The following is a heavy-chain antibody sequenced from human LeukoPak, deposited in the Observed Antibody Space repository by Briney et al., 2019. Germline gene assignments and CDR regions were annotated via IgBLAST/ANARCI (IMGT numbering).Heavy chain of an antibody. J-gene: IGHJ4*02. V-gene: IGHV3-30*03. Sequence: TGGSLRLSCAASGFTFSTYGMHWVRQAPGKGLEWVALISYDGGKEYYADSVKGRFTISRDNSKDTLYLQMNSLIPDDTAVYYCARDKYGYNTPIDYWGQGTLVTVSS. CDR1: GFTFSTYG. D-gene: IGHD5-24*01. CDR2: ISYDGGKE. CDR3: ARDKYGYNTPIDY.